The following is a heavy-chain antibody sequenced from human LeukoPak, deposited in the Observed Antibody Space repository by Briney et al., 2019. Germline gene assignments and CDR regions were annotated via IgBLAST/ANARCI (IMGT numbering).Heavy chain of an antibody. Sequence: PGGSLRLSCAASGFTLSKHWMTWVRQAPGKGLECVAIIKQDGSEKYYVNSVKGRFTISRDNAKNSLYLQMNSLRGEDTAVYYCARHGGAFDIWGQGTLVTVSS. CDR1: GFTLSKHW. V-gene: IGHV3-7*01. CDR3: ARHGGAFDI. CDR2: IKQDGSEK. J-gene: IGHJ3*02. D-gene: IGHD3-10*01.